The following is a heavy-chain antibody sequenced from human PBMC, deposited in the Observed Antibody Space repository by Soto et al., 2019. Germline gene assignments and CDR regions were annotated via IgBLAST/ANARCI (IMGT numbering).Heavy chain of an antibody. CDR3: ARAREGYCSSTSCYATSGYYYGMDV. D-gene: IGHD2-2*01. J-gene: IGHJ6*02. Sequence: SVKVSCKASGGTFSSHAISWVRQAPGQGLEWMGGIIPIFGTANYAQKFQGRVTITADESTSTAYMELSSLRSEDTAVYYCARAREGYCSSTSCYATSGYYYGMDVWGQGTTVTVSS. V-gene: IGHV1-69*13. CDR1: GGTFSSHA. CDR2: IIPIFGTA.